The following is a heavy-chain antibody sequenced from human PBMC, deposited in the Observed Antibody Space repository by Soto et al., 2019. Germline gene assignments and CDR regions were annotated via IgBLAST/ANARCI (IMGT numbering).Heavy chain of an antibody. V-gene: IGHV3-74*02. Sequence: EVQLEESGGTLVQPGGSLRLSCAASGFSFSQSWLHWVRKTPGKGLVWVSRISTDGNTRTYADSVKGRFTISRDNAKNTLYLRLNSLRADDTAVYYCGRGYDVVAGHHPLIDYWGRGTLVTVSS. J-gene: IGHJ4*01. CDR1: GFSFSQSW. CDR2: ISTDGNTR. CDR3: GRGYDVVAGHHPLIDY. D-gene: IGHD3-9*01.